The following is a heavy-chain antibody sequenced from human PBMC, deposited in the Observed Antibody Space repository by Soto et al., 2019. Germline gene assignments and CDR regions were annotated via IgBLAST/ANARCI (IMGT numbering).Heavy chain of an antibody. D-gene: IGHD6-13*01. CDR3: AKGLINGRWYAED. Sequence: EVHLLESGGGLVHPGESLRLSCGASGFTFSSCVMTWVRQAPGKGLECVSCITGSGTGAYYADSVKGRFTISRDNSKNMVYLQMNNLRAEDTGVYYCAKGLINGRWYAEDWGQGTLVTVSS. V-gene: IGHV3-23*01. CDR2: ITGSGTGA. CDR1: GFTFSSCV. J-gene: IGHJ4*02.